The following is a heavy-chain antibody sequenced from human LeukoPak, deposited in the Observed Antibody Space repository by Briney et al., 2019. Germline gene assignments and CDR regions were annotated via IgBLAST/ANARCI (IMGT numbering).Heavy chain of an antibody. CDR1: GFTFTSFS. D-gene: IGHD4-11*01. V-gene: IGHV3-21*01. J-gene: IGHJ4*02. Sequence: GGSLRLACAVSGFTFTSFSMNWVRQAPGKGREWVSSISSSDAYIYYASSVMGRFTISRDNAKNSLYLQMNSLRAEDTAVYYCAREPTTVSPPGWGQGTLVTVSS. CDR3: AREPTTVSPPG. CDR2: ISSSDAYI.